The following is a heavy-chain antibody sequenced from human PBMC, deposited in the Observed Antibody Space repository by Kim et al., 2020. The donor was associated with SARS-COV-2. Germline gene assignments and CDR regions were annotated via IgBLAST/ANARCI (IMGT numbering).Heavy chain of an antibody. CDR3: ARVHRGSDPGC. D-gene: IGHD5-12*01. CDR2: ISHDGSDK. J-gene: IGHJ4*02. Sequence: GGSLRLSCAASGFTFKDYWIDWVRQAPGKGLEWLATISHDGSDKYYVDSVKGRFTISRDNANNLLYLQMNSLRAEDTAVYYCARVHRGSDPGCWGQGTLVIVSS. CDR1: GFTFKDYW. V-gene: IGHV3-7*01.